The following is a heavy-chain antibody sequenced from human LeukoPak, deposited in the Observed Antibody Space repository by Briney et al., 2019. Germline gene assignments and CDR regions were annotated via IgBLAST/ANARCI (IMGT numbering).Heavy chain of an antibody. V-gene: IGHV3-21*06. Sequence: GGSLRLFCAASGFTFSGYSMTWVRQAPGKGLEWVSSISGDSTYIFYADSVKGRFTISRDNAQNSLYLQMNTLRAEDTAVYYCASDLPAATTWGRGTLVTVSS. CDR1: GFTFSGYS. D-gene: IGHD2-2*01. CDR2: ISGDSTYI. J-gene: IGHJ5*02. CDR3: ASDLPAATT.